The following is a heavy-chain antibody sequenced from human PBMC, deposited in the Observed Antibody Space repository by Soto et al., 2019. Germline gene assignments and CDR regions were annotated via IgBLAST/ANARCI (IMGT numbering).Heavy chain of an antibody. CDR1: GFTFSYYW. CDR3: ARESYYCSGGTCAVDH. V-gene: IGHV3-7*01. D-gene: IGHD2-15*01. Sequence: GGSLRLSCVASGFTFSYYWMTWVRRAPGKGLEWVANIKQDGSEKYYVDSVKGRFTISRDNAKNSLYLQMNSLRAEDTAVYYCARESYYCSGGTCAVDHWGQGTLVTVSS. J-gene: IGHJ4*02. CDR2: IKQDGSEK.